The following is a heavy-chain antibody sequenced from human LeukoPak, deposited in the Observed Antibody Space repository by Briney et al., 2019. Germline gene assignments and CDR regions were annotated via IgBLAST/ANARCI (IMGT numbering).Heavy chain of an antibody. CDR3: ARVSSCLDY. J-gene: IGHJ4*02. V-gene: IGHV3-48*01. Sequence: PGGSLRLSCAASGFTFSSYSVNWVRHAPGKGLEWVSYISSSSSTIYYADSVKGRFTISRDNAKNSLYLQMNSLRAEDTAVYYCARVSSCLDYWGQGTLVTVSS. D-gene: IGHD6-13*01. CDR1: GFTFSSYS. CDR2: ISSSSSTI.